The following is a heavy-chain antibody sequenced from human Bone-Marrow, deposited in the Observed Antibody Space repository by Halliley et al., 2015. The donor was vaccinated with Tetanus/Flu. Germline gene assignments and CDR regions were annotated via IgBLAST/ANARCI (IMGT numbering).Heavy chain of an antibody. CDR3: ARGLWFGESPPN. V-gene: IGHV3-21*01. CDR2: ISGSTRYI. J-gene: IGHJ4*02. D-gene: IGHD3-10*01. Sequence: LEWVSSISGSTRYIYYADSVKGRFTISRDNAGNSVYLQMNSLRVEDTAVYYCARGLWFGESPPNWGQGTLVIFSS.